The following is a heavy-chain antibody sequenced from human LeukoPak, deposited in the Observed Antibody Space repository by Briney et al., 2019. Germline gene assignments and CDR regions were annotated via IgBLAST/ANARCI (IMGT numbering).Heavy chain of an antibody. Sequence: ASEKVSCKASGYTFTKYGITWVRQAPGQGLEWMGWISGYNGNANYAQRLQDRVTMTTDTSTSTAYMDLRSLRSDDTAVYYCARGGYYDNSGHYHGLFDYWGQGTLVTVS. D-gene: IGHD3-22*01. V-gene: IGHV1-18*01. CDR2: ISGYNGNA. CDR3: ARGGYYDNSGHYHGLFDY. CDR1: GYTFTKYG. J-gene: IGHJ4*02.